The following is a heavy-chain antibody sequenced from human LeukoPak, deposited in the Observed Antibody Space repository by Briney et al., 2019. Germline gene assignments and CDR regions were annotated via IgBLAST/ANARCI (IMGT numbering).Heavy chain of an antibody. CDR1: GYTFTGYY. V-gene: IGHV1-2*02. D-gene: IGHD3-3*01. CDR2: INPNSGGT. CDR3: ARAFGGWRNDWFDP. Sequence: ASVKVSCKASGYTFTGYYMHWVRQAPGQGLEWMRWINPNSGGTNYAQKFQGRVTMTRDTSISTAYMELSRLRSDDTAVYYCARAFGGWRNDWFDPWGPGTLVTVSS. J-gene: IGHJ5*02.